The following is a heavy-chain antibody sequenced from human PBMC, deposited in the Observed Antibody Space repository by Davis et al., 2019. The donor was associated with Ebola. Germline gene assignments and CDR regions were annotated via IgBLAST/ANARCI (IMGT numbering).Heavy chain of an antibody. CDR3: ARAPNYDVLTGTSPYYFDY. J-gene: IGHJ4*02. Sequence: ASVKVSCKSSGYTFTSYGLVWVRQAPGLGLEWMGWISGFNTNTNFAQKFQGRVTVSKDTSTNTAYMDLSSLTSDDTAIYYCARAPNYDVLTGTSPYYFDYWGQGTLVTVSS. CDR2: ISGFNTNT. D-gene: IGHD3-9*01. CDR1: GYTFTSYG. V-gene: IGHV1-18*04.